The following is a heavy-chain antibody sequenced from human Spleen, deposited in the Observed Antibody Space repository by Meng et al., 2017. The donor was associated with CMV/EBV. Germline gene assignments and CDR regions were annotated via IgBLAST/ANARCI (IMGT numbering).Heavy chain of an antibody. CDR3: ARDAGFYFGESDY. CDR2: IKQDGSEK. D-gene: IGHD3-10*01. J-gene: IGHJ4*02. V-gene: IGHV3-7*01. Sequence: GVLKISCAASGFIFSSYWMTWVRQAPGKGLEWVANIKQDGSEKYYVDSVKGRFSISRDNAKNSLFLQMNSLRAEDTAVYYCARDAGFYFGESDYWGQGTLVTVSS. CDR1: GFIFSSYW.